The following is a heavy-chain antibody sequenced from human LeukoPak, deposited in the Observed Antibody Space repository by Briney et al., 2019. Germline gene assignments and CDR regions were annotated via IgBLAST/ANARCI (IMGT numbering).Heavy chain of an antibody. D-gene: IGHD3-22*01. V-gene: IGHV3-21*04. CDR2: ISRTSEST. J-gene: IGHJ4*02. CDR1: GFSFNTYS. CDR3: AKKYYYDSSGYYQDY. Sequence: SGGSLRLSCAASGFSFNTYSMTWVRQAPGKGLEWVSIISRTSESTFYADSVKGRFTISRDNAKNSLYLQMNGLRAEDTAVYYCAKKYYYDSSGYYQDYWGQGTLVTVSS.